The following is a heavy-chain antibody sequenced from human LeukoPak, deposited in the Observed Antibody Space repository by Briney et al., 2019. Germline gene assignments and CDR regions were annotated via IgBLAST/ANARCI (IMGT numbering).Heavy chain of an antibody. Sequence: TSETLSLTCTVSGDSISSYYWSWIRQPAGKGLEWIGEINHSGSTNYNPSLKSRVTISVDTSKNQFSLKLSSVTAADTAVYYCARGLRFDPWGQGTLVTVSS. CDR3: ARGLRFDP. J-gene: IGHJ5*02. CDR1: GDSISSYY. V-gene: IGHV4-34*01. D-gene: IGHD2-15*01. CDR2: INHSGST.